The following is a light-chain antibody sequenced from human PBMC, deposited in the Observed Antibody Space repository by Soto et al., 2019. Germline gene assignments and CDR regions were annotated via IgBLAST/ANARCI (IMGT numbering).Light chain of an antibody. CDR1: QSVTGTN. CDR2: DAV. V-gene: IGKV3-20*01. CDR3: HQYGSSLGT. Sequence: GLTQSPVTLSLSPGEGATLSCRASQSVTGTNLAWYQQRAGQAPRLLIYDAVRRATGIPDRFSGSGSGTDFALTISRLEPEDLAVYYCHQYGSSLGTFGQGTKVEI. J-gene: IGKJ2*01.